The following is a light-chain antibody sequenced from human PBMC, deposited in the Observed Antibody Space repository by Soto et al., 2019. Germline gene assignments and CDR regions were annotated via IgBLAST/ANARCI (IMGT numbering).Light chain of an antibody. V-gene: IGKV1-5*03. CDR2: KAS. Sequence: DIQMTQSPSTLSASVGDRVTITCRASQSISSWLAWYQQKPGKAPKLLIYKASSLESGVPSRFSGSGSGTEFTLTISSLQPDDFATYYCQQYNSSSPETFDQGTKVEIK. CDR1: QSISSW. CDR3: QQYNSSSPET. J-gene: IGKJ1*01.